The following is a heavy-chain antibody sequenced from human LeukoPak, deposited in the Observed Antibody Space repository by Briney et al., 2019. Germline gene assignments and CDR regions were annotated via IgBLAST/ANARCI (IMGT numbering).Heavy chain of an antibody. CDR3: ARTSGDYVWGSYQSFDY. CDR2: ISHSGST. V-gene: IGHV4-30-2*01. D-gene: IGHD3-16*02. J-gene: IGHJ4*02. CDR1: GDSISSGGHY. Sequence: KSSETLSLTCTVSGDSISSGGHYWHWIRQPPGKGLEWIGYISHSGSTYSNPSLKSRVTISVDRSKIQFSLKLSSMTAADTAVYYCARTSGDYVWGSYQSFDYWGQGTLVTVSS.